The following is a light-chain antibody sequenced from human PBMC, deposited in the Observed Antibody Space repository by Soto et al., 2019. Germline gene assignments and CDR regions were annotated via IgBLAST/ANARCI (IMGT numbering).Light chain of an antibody. Sequence: DIVLTQSPDSLAVSLGERATINCKSSQTVLYSSTNVNYLAWYQQKPGQPPNLLIYWASTRKSGVPDRFSGSGSGTDFTLTISSLQAEDVAVYYCQQYYSSPLTFGQGTKLEIK. CDR1: QTVLYSSTNVNY. V-gene: IGKV4-1*01. CDR3: QQYYSSPLT. J-gene: IGKJ2*01. CDR2: WAS.